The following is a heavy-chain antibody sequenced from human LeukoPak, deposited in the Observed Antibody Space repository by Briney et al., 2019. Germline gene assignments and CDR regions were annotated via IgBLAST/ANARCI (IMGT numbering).Heavy chain of an antibody. Sequence: GGPLRLSCAASGFTFSSYAMSWVRQAPGKGLEWVSAISGSGGSTYYADSVKGRFTISRDNSKNTLYLQMNSLRAEDTAVYYCAKPPGIAAAGYYFDYWGQGTLVTVSS. D-gene: IGHD6-13*01. J-gene: IGHJ4*02. CDR3: AKPPGIAAAGYYFDY. V-gene: IGHV3-23*01. CDR2: ISGSGGST. CDR1: GFTFSSYA.